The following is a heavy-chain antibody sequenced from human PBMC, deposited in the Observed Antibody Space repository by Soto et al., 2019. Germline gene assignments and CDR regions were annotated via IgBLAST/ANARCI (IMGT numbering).Heavy chain of an antibody. D-gene: IGHD2-21*02. J-gene: IGHJ5*02. CDR1: GGTFSSYA. CDR2: IIPIFGTA. Sequence: SVKVSCEASGGTFSSYAISWVRQAPGQGLEWMGGIIPIFGTANYAQKFQGRVTITADESTSTAYMELSSLRSEDTAVYYCATKDRGATAHNWFDPWGQGTLVTVSS. CDR3: ATKDRGATAHNWFDP. V-gene: IGHV1-69*13.